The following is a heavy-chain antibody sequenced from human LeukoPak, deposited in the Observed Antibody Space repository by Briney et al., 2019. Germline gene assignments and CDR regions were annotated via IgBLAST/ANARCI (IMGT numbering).Heavy chain of an antibody. CDR2: ISGSGGSI. CDR1: GFTFSSYA. Sequence: GGSLRLSCAASGFTFSSYAMSWVRQAPGKGLEWVSAISGSGGSIYYADSVKGRFTISRDNSKNTLYLQMNSLRAEDTAVYYCAKDRLRGVIIPYFDYWGQGTLVTVSS. D-gene: IGHD3-10*01. V-gene: IGHV3-23*01. J-gene: IGHJ4*02. CDR3: AKDRLRGVIIPYFDY.